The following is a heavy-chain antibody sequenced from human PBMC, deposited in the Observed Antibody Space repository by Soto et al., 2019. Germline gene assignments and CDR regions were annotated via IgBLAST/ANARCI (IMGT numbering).Heavy chain of an antibody. V-gene: IGHV4-39*01. D-gene: IGHD2-8*01. CDR2: AYYSGNT. CDR1: GGSISSSGFS. J-gene: IGHJ5*02. CDR3: TKVSSGWFDP. Sequence: QLQLHESGPGLVKPSETLSLTCTVSGGSISSSGFSRGWVRQPPGKGLEWIGCAYYSGNTYYNPSLKSRVTISVDTYGNQFSLRLDSVTAADTAVYYCTKVSSGWFDPWGQGTLVTVSS.